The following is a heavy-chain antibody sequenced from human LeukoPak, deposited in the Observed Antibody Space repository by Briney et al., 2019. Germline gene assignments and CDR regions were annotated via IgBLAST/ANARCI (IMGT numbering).Heavy chain of an antibody. CDR3: AKAPVTTCSGAYCYPFDY. Sequence: GGSLRLSCAASGFTFSSYTMNWVRQAPGKGLEWVSAISVSGNTYHADSVKGRFTISRDSSKNTLYLQMNRLRAEDAAVYYCAKAPVTTCSGAYCYPFDYWGQGTLVTVSS. CDR1: GFTFSSYT. J-gene: IGHJ4*02. V-gene: IGHV3-23*01. D-gene: IGHD2-21*01. CDR2: ISVSGNT.